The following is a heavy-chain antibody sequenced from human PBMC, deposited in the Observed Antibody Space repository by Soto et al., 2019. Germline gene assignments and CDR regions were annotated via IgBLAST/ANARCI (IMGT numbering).Heavy chain of an antibody. CDR3: ARGYYDILTGHFDY. Sequence: SETLSLTCTVSGGSISSYYWSWIRQPPGKGLEWIGYIYYSGSTNYNPSLKSRVTISVDTSKNQFSLKLSSVTAADTAVYYCARGYYDILTGHFDYWGQGTLVTVSS. J-gene: IGHJ4*02. V-gene: IGHV4-59*01. D-gene: IGHD3-9*01. CDR1: GGSISSYY. CDR2: IYYSGST.